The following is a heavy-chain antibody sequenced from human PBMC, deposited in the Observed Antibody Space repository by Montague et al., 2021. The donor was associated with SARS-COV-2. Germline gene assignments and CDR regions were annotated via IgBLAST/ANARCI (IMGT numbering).Heavy chain of an antibody. Sequence: SETLSLTCTVSGGSISSGSYYWSWIRQPPGKGLEWIGRIYHSGSTYYXPSLKSRVTISVDTSKNQFSLKLSSVTAADTAVYYCARDVAVDCYFDFWGQGTLVTVSS. V-gene: IGHV4-39*07. CDR1: GGSISSGSYY. J-gene: IGHJ4*02. CDR2: IYHSGST. CDR3: ARDVAVDCYFDF. D-gene: IGHD6-19*01.